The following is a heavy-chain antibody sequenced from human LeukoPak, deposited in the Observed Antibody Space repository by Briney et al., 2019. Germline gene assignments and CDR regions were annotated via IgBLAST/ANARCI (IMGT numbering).Heavy chain of an antibody. CDR2: IIPIFGIA. D-gene: IGHD3-22*01. CDR3: ASHLQAYYYDSSGSLAY. CDR1: GGTFSSYA. J-gene: IGHJ4*02. V-gene: IGHV1-69*04. Sequence: SVKASCKASGGTFSSYAISWVRQAPGQGLEWMGRIIPIFGIANYAQKFQGRVTITADKSTSTAYMELSSLRSEDTAVYYCASHLQAYYYDSSGSLAYWGQGTLVTVSS.